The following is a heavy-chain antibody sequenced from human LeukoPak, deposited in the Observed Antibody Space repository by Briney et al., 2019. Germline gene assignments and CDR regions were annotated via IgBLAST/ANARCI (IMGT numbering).Heavy chain of an antibody. CDR3: ARDLLYSSGLDY. D-gene: IGHD6-19*01. J-gene: IGHJ4*02. Sequence: PGGSLRLSCAASGFTFSSYSMNWVRQAPGKGLEWVSSISSSSSYIYYADSVKGRFTISRDNAKNPLYLQMNSLRAEDTAVYYCARDLLYSSGLDYWGQGTLVTVSS. CDR2: ISSSSSYI. CDR1: GFTFSSYS. V-gene: IGHV3-21*01.